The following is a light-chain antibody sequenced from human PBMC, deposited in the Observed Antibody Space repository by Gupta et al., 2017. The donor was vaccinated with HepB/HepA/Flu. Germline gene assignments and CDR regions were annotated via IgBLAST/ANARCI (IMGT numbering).Light chain of an antibody. J-gene: IGKJ1*01. V-gene: IGKV1-5*03. CDR1: QSISNW. CDR2: KAS. CDR3: QQYNSQGT. Sequence: DIQITHSTSILAAAVGDRVTITCRASQSISNWLAWYQQKAGKAPKLLIYKASSLESGVPSRCSGSGSGTEFTLTISSLQPDDVATYYCQQYNSQGTFGQGTKVEIK.